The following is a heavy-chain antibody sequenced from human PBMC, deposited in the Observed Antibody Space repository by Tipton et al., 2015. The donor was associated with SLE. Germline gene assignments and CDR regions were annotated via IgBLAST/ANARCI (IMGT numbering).Heavy chain of an antibody. Sequence: TLSLTCAVYGGSFSGYYWSWIRQPPGKGLEWIGEINHSGSTNYNPPLKSRVTISVDTSKNQFSLKLSSVTAADTAVYYCARGAGGSSSSAGYWFDPWGQGTLVTVSS. CDR1: GGSFSGYY. CDR3: ARGAGGSSSSAGYWFDP. CDR2: INHSGST. D-gene: IGHD6-6*01. V-gene: IGHV4-34*01. J-gene: IGHJ5*02.